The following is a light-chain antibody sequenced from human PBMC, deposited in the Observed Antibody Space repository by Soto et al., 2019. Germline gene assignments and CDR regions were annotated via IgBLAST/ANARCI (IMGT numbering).Light chain of an antibody. CDR2: DAS. CDR1: ESIRTR. CDR3: QPNYSWPLT. J-gene: IGKJ4*01. Sequence: EVVMTQSPATLSVSPGEGVTLSCRASESIRTRLAWYQHKPGQAPRLLIYDASTWDTGVPARFSGSRSGTEFTLTISSLQAEDFAIYYCQPNYSWPLTFGGGTKVDIK. V-gene: IGKV3-15*01.